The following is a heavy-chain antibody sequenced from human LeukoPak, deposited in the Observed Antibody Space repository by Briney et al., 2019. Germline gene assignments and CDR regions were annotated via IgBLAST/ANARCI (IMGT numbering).Heavy chain of an antibody. CDR2: VYNSGST. D-gene: IGHD1-26*01. J-gene: IGHJ5*02. CDR3: ARHAWDDPRSWFDP. CDR1: GGSISSSTYY. Sequence: SETLSLTCTVFGGSISSSTYYWGWIRQPPGKGLEWIGSVYNSGSTYYNPFLKSRVTISVDTSKNQFSLKLSSVTAADTALYSCARHAWDDPRSWFDPWGPGTLVTVSS. V-gene: IGHV4-39*01.